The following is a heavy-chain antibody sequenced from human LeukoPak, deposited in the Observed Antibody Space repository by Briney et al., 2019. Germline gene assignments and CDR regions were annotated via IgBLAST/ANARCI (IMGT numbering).Heavy chain of an antibody. V-gene: IGHV3-11*04. J-gene: IGHJ3*02. CDR1: GFTFSDYY. CDR3: ARDSTTPDDYGDYLYDAFDI. D-gene: IGHD4-17*01. CDR2: ISSSGGTI. Sequence: NPGGSLRLSCAASGFTFSDYYMSWIRQAPGKGLEWVSYISSSGGTIYYTDSVKGRFTISRDDAKNSLYLQMNSLRAEDTAVYYCARDSTTPDDYGDYLYDAFDIWGQGTMVTVSS.